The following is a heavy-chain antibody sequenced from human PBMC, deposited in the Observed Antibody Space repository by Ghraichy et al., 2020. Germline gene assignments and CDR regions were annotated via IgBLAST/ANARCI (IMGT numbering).Heavy chain of an antibody. CDR2: ITSTSDTI. V-gene: IGHV3-48*02. CDR1: GFFFSAYS. J-gene: IGHJ6*02. CDR3: ARDLPLSGMDV. Sequence: LSLTCAASGFFFSAYSMNWVRQTPGKGLELVSFITSTSDTIYYADSVKGRFTISRDNVKNSVYLQMTSLRDDDTAVYYCARDLPLSGMDVWGQGTTVTVSS.